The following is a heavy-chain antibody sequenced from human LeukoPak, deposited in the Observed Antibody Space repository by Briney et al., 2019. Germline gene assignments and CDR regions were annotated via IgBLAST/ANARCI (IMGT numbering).Heavy chain of an antibody. J-gene: IGHJ5*02. CDR1: GYSISSGYY. CDR3: ARHDYSNQNWFDP. D-gene: IGHD4-11*01. Sequence: SETLSLTCTVSGYSISSGYYWGWIRQPPGKGLEWIGSIYHSGSTYYNPSLKSRVTISVDTSKNQFSLRLSSVTAADTAVYYCARHDYSNQNWFDPWGQGTLVTVSS. CDR2: IYHSGST. V-gene: IGHV4-38-2*02.